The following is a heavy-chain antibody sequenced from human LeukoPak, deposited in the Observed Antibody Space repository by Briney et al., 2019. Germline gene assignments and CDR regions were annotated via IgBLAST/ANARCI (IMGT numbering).Heavy chain of an antibody. V-gene: IGHV4-34*01. Sequence: SETLSLTCAVYGGSFSGYYWSWIRQPPGKGLEWIGEINHSGSTNYNPSLKSRVTISVDTSKNQFSLKLSSVTAADTAVYYCARDISLRYWGQGTLVTVSS. D-gene: IGHD4-17*01. CDR2: INHSGST. J-gene: IGHJ4*02. CDR1: GGSFSGYY. CDR3: ARDISLRY.